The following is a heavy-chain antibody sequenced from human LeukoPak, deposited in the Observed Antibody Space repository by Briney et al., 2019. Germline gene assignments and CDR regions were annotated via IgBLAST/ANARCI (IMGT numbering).Heavy chain of an antibody. CDR2: IYYSGST. J-gene: IGHJ4*02. CDR1: GGSISSYY. Sequence: SETLSLTCTVSGGSISSYYWSWIRQPPGKGLEWIGYIYYSGSTNYNPSLKSRVTIPVDTSKNQFSLKLSSVTAADTAVYYCARLVSDYYGSGSYYNVFDYWGQGTLVTVSS. D-gene: IGHD3-10*01. V-gene: IGHV4-59*08. CDR3: ARLVSDYYGSGSYYNVFDY.